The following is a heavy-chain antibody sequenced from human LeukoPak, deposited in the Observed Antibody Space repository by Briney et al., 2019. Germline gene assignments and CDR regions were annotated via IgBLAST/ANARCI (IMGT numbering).Heavy chain of an antibody. CDR3: VRDLDWY. Sequence: PGGSLRLSCAASGFTVNNNYMSWVRQAPGKGLEWVSVIYSGGSTYYADSVKGRFTISRDKSKNTLYLQMNSLRVEDTAVYYCVRDLDWYWGQGTLVTVSS. CDR2: IYSGGST. CDR1: GFTVNNNY. V-gene: IGHV3-66*02. D-gene: IGHD3/OR15-3a*01. J-gene: IGHJ4*02.